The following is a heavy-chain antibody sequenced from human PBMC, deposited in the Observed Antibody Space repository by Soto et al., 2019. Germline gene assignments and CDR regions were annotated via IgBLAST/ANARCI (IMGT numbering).Heavy chain of an antibody. J-gene: IGHJ3*01. D-gene: IGHD4-17*01. CDR2: ISVRGDYR. CDR1: GFTFSSSG. Sequence: EGQLLQSGGGLVQPGESLRVSCAASGFTFSSSGISWVRQAPGKGLEWVSSISVRGDYRYYADSVKGRFTISRDNSKNTLYLQTNSLTAEDTAVYYCANHGGFDFWGQGTMVAVSS. V-gene: IGHV3-23*01. CDR3: ANHGGFDF.